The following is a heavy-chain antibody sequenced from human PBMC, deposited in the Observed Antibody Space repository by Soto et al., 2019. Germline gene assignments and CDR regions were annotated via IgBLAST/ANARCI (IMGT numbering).Heavy chain of an antibody. CDR3: ARLGYDSSGSLDY. CDR2: IKQDGSEK. V-gene: IGHV3-7*05. CDR1: GFTFSSYW. D-gene: IGHD3-22*01. Sequence: PGGSLRLSCAASGFTFSSYWMSWVRQAPGKGLEWVANIKQDGSEKYYVDSVKGRFTISRDNAKNSLYLQMNSLRAEDTAMYYCARLGYDSSGSLDYWGQGTLVTVSS. J-gene: IGHJ4*02.